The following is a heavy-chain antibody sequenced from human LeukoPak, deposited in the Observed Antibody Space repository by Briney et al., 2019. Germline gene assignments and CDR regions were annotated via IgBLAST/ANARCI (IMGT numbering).Heavy chain of an antibody. V-gene: IGHV1-69*05. CDR2: IIPIFGTA. CDR1: GGTLSSYA. Sequence: ASVKVSCKASGGTLSSYAISWVRQAPGQGLEWMGGIIPIFGTANYAQKFQGRVTITTDESTSTAYMELRSLRSDDTAVYYCARDSAANEMATIDFDYWGQGTLVTVSS. J-gene: IGHJ4*02. D-gene: IGHD5-24*01. CDR3: ARDSAANEMATIDFDY.